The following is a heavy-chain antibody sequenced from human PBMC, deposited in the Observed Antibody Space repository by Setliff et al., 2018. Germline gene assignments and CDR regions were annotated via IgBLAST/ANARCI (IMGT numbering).Heavy chain of an antibody. CDR3: ARTGTYRYFDY. V-gene: IGHV4-39*01. CDR1: GGSISSGSDY. D-gene: IGHD1-1*01. Sequence: SETLSLTCSVSGGSISSGSDYWTWIRQPPGKGLEWIGRIYHGGDTYYNASLKSRLTISVDTSKNQFSLKLRSVTAADTAVYYCARTGTYRYFDYWGQGALVTVSS. J-gene: IGHJ4*02. CDR2: IYHGGDT.